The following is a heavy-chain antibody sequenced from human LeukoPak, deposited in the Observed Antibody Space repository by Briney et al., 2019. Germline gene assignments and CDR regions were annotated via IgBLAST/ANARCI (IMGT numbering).Heavy chain of an antibody. CDR1: GGSFSGYY. J-gene: IGHJ4*02. CDR2: INHSGST. D-gene: IGHD3-3*01. Sequence: PSETLSLTCAVYGGSFSGYYWSWIRQPPGKGLEWIGEINHSGSTNYNPSLKSRVTISVDTSKNQFSLKLSSVTAADTAVYYCARRRNDFWSGYYMGKLDYWGQGTLVTVSS. V-gene: IGHV4-34*01. CDR3: ARRRNDFWSGYYMGKLDY.